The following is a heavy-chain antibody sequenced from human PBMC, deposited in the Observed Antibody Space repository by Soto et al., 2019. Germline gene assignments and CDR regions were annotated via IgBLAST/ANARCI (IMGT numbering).Heavy chain of an antibody. V-gene: IGHV4-59*01. J-gene: IGHJ6*02. D-gene: IGHD3-10*02. Sequence: SETLSLTCTVSGGCISYYYWSWIRQPPGKGLEWIGYMYYSGGSNYNPSLNSRVTISVDTSKNQFSLKLTSVTAADTAVYHCARGGYCNPSACRGAFYYFQYGMDVWGQGTTVTVSS. CDR3: ARGGYCNPSACRGAFYYFQYGMDV. CDR2: MYYSGGS. CDR1: GGCISYYY.